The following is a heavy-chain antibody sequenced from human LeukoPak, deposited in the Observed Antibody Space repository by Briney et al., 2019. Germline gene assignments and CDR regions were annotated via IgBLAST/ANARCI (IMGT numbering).Heavy chain of an antibody. D-gene: IGHD6-13*01. Sequence: EASVKVSCKASGYTFTGYYMHWVRQAPGQGLEWMGWINPNSGGTNYAQKFQGRVTMTRDTSISTAYMELSRLRSDDTAVYYCARFPYSSPGDDYWGQGTLVTVSS. CDR3: ARFPYSSPGDDY. CDR1: GYTFTGYY. J-gene: IGHJ4*02. V-gene: IGHV1-2*02. CDR2: INPNSGGT.